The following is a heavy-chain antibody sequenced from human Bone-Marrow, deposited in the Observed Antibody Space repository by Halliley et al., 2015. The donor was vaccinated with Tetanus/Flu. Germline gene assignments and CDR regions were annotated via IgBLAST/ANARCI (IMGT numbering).Heavy chain of an antibody. J-gene: IGHJ3*02. CDR1: GFTFSSYA. CDR3: ARMGADDAFDI. V-gene: IGHV3-30-3*01. CDR2: ISYDGSNK. Sequence: QLVQSVGGVVQPGRSLRLSCAASGFTFSSYAMHWVRQAPGKGLEWVAVISYDGSNKYYADSVKGRFTISRDNSKNTLYLQMNSLRAEDTAVYYCARMGADDAFDIWGQGTMVTVSS.